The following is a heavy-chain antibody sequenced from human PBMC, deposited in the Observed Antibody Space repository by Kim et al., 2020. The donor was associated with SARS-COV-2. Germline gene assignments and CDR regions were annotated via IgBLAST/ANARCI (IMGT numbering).Heavy chain of an antibody. J-gene: IGHJ4*02. CDR2: ISWNSGSI. CDR3: AKDIVVGAWLAPFDY. CDR1: GFTFDDYA. V-gene: IGHV3-9*01. Sequence: GGSLRLSCAASGFTFDDYAMHWVRQAPGKGLEWVSGISWNSGSIGYADSVKGRFTISRDNAKNSLYLQMNSLRAEDTALYYCAKDIVVGAWLAPFDYWGQGTLVTVSS. D-gene: IGHD6-19*01.